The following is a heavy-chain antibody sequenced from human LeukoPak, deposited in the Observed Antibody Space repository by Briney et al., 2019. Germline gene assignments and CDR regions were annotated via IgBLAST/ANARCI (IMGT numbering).Heavy chain of an antibody. CDR1: GGTFSSYA. CDR2: IIPILGTA. CDR3: ARDRGSCSSTSCYVRFDY. J-gene: IGHJ4*02. Sequence: ASVKVSCKASGGTFSSYAISWVRQAPGQGLEWMGGIIPILGTANYAQKFQGRVTITADESTSTAYMELSSLRSEDTAVYYCARDRGSCSSTSCYVRFDYWGQGTLVTVSS. D-gene: IGHD2-2*01. V-gene: IGHV1-69*13.